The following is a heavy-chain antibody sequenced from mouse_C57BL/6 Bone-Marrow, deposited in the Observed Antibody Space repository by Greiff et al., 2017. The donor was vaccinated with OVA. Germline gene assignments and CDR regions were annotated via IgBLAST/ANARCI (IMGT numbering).Heavy chain of an antibody. J-gene: IGHJ3*01. V-gene: IGHV14-4*01. D-gene: IGHD2-4*01. CDR1: GFNIKDDY. CDR3: TPYDYDFAY. CDR2: IDPENGDT. Sequence: EVKVEESGAELVRPGASVKLSCTASGFNIKDDYMHWVKQRPEQGLEWIGWIDPENGDTEYASKFQGKATITADTSSNTAYLQLSSLTSEDTAVYYCTPYDYDFAYWGQGTLVTVSA.